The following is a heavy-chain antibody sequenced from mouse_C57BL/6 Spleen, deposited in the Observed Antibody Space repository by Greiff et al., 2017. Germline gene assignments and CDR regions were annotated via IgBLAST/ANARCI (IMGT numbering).Heavy chain of an antibody. J-gene: IGHJ2*01. CDR2: IDPEDGDT. CDR3: ARERGGWLPFDY. Sequence: EVQLQQSGAELVKPGASVKLSCTASGFNINDYYMHWVKQRTEQGLEWIGRIDPEDGDTKYAPKFQGKATVTADTSSNTAYLQLSSLTSEDAADYYCARERGGWLPFDYWGQGTTLTVSS. D-gene: IGHD2-3*01. CDR1: GFNINDYY. V-gene: IGHV14-2*01.